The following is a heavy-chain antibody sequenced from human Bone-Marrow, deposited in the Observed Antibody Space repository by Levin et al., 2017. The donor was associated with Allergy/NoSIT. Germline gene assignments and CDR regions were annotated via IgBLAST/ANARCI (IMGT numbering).Heavy chain of an antibody. CDR3: ARQGSGYHNWFDP. Sequence: GGSLRLSCEGSGYSFNTYWIAWVRQMPGKGLELMGIIYPGDSDIRYSPPFQGQVTISADKSINTAYLQWSSLKASDTAMYYCARQGSGYHNWFDPWGQGTMVTVSS. CDR2: IYPGDSDI. J-gene: IGHJ5*02. D-gene: IGHD3-3*01. CDR1: GYSFNTYW. V-gene: IGHV5-51*01.